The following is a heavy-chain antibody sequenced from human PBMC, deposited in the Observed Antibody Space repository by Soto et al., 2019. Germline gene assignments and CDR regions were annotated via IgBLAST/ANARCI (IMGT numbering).Heavy chain of an antibody. CDR1: GFSLSTSGVG. CDR3: AHCPLWFGELSHAFDI. Sequence: QITLKESGPTLVKPTQTLTLTCTFSGFSLSTSGVGVGWIRQPPGKALEWLALIYWDDDKRYSPSLKSRLTITKDPSKNQVVLTMTNMDPLDTATYYRAHCPLWFGELSHAFDIWGQGTMVTVSS. CDR2: IYWDDDK. J-gene: IGHJ3*02. D-gene: IGHD3-10*01. V-gene: IGHV2-5*02.